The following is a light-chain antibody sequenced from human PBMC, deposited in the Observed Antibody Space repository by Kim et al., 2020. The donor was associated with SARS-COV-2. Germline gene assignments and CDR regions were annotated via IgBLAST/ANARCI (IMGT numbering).Light chain of an antibody. Sequence: ITISCTGTSSYVGGYNYVSWYQQHPGKAPKLMIYDVSKRPSGVSNRFSGSKSGNTASLTISGLQAEDEADYYCSSYTSSSTSLYVFGTGTKVTVL. V-gene: IGLV2-14*04. J-gene: IGLJ1*01. CDR1: SSYVGGYNY. CDR3: SSYTSSSTSLYV. CDR2: DVS.